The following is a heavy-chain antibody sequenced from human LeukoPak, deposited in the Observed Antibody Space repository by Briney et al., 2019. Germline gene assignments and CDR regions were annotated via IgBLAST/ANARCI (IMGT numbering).Heavy chain of an antibody. CDR1: GGSISSYY. CDR2: IYYSGST. CDR3: ARDSGRAAVAGLPHFDY. Sequence: SSETLSPTCTVSGGSISSYYWSWIRQPPGKGLEWIGYIYYSGSTYYNPSLKSRVTISVDTSKNQFSLKLSSVTAADTAVYYCARDSGRAAVAGLPHFDYWGQGTLVTVSS. D-gene: IGHD6-19*01. V-gene: IGHV4-59*06. J-gene: IGHJ4*02.